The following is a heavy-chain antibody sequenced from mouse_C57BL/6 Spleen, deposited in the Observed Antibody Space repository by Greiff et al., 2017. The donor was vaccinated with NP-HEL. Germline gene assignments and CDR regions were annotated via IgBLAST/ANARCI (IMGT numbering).Heavy chain of an antibody. CDR3: ARGGGTEAWFAY. V-gene: IGHV1-59*01. D-gene: IGHD3-2*02. CDR1: GYTVTSYW. CDR2: IDPSDSYT. Sequence: QVQLQQPGAELVRPGTSVKLSCKASGYTVTSYWRHWVKQRPGQGREWIGVIDPSDSYTNYNQKFKGKATLTVDTSSSTAYMQLCSLTSEDSAVYYCARGGGTEAWFAYWGQGTLVTVSA. J-gene: IGHJ3*01.